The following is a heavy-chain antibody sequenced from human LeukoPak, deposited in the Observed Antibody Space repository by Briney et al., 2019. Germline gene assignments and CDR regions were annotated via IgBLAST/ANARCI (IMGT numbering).Heavy chain of an antibody. CDR3: ARNILFAFDI. V-gene: IGHV3-74*01. CDR1: GFTFSSYP. CDR2: VNSDGSTT. Sequence: GGSLRLSCAASGFTFSSYPMHWVRQAPGKGLVWVSRVNSDGSTTRYADSVKGRFTISRDNSKNTLYLQVNSLRAEDTAMYYCARNILFAFDIWGQGTMVTVSS. J-gene: IGHJ3*02.